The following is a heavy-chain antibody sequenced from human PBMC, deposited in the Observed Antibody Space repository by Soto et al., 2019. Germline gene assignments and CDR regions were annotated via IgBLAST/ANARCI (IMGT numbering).Heavy chain of an antibody. CDR3: ARGGTVTTPQIMPFDY. D-gene: IGHD4-17*01. J-gene: IGHJ4*02. Sequence: ASVRVSCKACGYTFTSYAMDGVRQAPGQRLEWMGWINAGNGNTKYSQKFQGRVTITRDTSASTAYMELSSLRSEDTAVYYCARGGTVTTPQIMPFDYWGQGTLVTVSS. CDR1: GYTFTSYA. CDR2: INAGNGNT. V-gene: IGHV1-3*01.